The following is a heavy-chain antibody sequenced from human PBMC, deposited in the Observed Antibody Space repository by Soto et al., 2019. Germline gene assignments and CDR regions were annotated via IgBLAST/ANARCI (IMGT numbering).Heavy chain of an antibody. CDR1: GYTFTSYD. CDR3: AKSSLAHLRFLGGLVRRYYYYYYMDV. D-gene: IGHD3-3*01. Sequence: ASVKVSCKASGYTFTSYDINWVRQATGQGLEWMGWMNPNSGNTGYAQKFQGRVTMTRNTSISTAYMELSSLRSEDTAVYYCAKSSLAHLRFLGGLVRRYYYYYYMDVWGKGTTVTVSS. CDR2: MNPNSGNT. V-gene: IGHV1-8*01. J-gene: IGHJ6*03.